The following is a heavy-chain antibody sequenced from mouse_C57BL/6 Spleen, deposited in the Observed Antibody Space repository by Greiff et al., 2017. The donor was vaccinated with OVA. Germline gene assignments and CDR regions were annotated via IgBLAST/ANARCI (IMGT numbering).Heavy chain of an antibody. Sequence: VQLQQSGAELVRPGTSVKVSCKASGYAFTNYLIEWVKQRPGQGLEWIGVINPGSGGTNYNEKFKGKATLTADKSSSTAYMQLSSLTSEDSAVYFCARSGIRGAYWGQGTLVTVSA. V-gene: IGHV1-54*01. D-gene: IGHD3-2*02. CDR2: INPGSGGT. J-gene: IGHJ3*01. CDR3: ARSGIRGAY. CDR1: GYAFTNYL.